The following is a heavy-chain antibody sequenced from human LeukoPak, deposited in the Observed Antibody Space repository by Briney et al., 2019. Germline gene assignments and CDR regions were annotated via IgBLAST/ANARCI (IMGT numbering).Heavy chain of an antibody. J-gene: IGHJ4*02. V-gene: IGHV3-15*01. CDR1: GFTFSNAW. CDR2: IKSKTDGGTT. CDR3: TTDPPYSGSEWY. Sequence: PGGSLRLSCAASGFTFSNAWMSWVRQAPGKGLEWVGRIKSKTDGGTTDYAAPVKGRFTISRDDSKNTLYLQMNSLKTEDTAVYYCTTDPPYSGSEWYWGQGTLVTVSS. D-gene: IGHD1-26*01.